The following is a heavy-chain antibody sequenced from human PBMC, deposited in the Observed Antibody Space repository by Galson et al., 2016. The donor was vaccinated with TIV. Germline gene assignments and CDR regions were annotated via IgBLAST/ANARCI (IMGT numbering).Heavy chain of an antibody. J-gene: IGHJ6*03. Sequence: LRLSCAASGFTFSDYGMHWVRQAPGKGLEWVAFIQYDGHNKYYADSVKGRVTISRDNSKNTVFLQMNSLRAENTAVYYCANRGLKVYVTNYYYYMDVWGKGTTVTVSS. V-gene: IGHV3-30*02. CDR3: ANRGLKVYVTNYYYYMDV. CDR2: IQYDGHNK. D-gene: IGHD2-8*01. CDR1: GFTFSDYG.